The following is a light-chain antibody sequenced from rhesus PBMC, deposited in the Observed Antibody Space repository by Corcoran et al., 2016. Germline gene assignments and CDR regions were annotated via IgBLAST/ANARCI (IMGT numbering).Light chain of an antibody. CDR3: QQRNSYPHT. Sequence: DIQMTQSPSSLSASVGDKVTITCRASQGISNAVAWYQQKPGKAPKLRIYAASTLQSGVSSRIRGSGSGTDFTLTISSLQPEDFAVYYCQQRNSYPHTFGGGTKVEIK. V-gene: IGKV1-33*01. J-gene: IGKJ4*01. CDR2: AAS. CDR1: QGISNA.